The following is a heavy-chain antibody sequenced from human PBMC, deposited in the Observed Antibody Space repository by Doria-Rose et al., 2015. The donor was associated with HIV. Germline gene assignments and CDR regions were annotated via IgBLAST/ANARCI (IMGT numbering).Heavy chain of an antibody. CDR3: ARGLLRGGWNDVDYYYGMDV. J-gene: IGHJ6*02. Sequence: QVQLQQWDAGLAKPSETLSLTCAVFGGSFSGYYWSSIRQPPGKGLEWIGAINHSGSTNYKTSLKSRVTISSDTFKNLFSLKLSSVTAADTAVYYCARGLLRGGWNDVDYYYGMDVWGQGTTVTVSS. CDR1: GGSFSGYY. V-gene: IGHV4-34*01. D-gene: IGHD1-1*01. CDR2: INHSGST.